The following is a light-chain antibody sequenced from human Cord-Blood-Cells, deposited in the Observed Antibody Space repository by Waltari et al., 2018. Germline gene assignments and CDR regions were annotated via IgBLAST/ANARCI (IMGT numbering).Light chain of an antibody. CDR3: CSYAGSSTLV. V-gene: IGLV2-23*01. CDR2: EGS. Sequence: QSALTQPASVSGSPGQSITISCTGTSSDVGSYNLDSWYQQHPGKAPKRMIYEGSKRPSGVSNRFSGSKSGNTASLTISGLQAEDEADYYCCSYAGSSTLVFGGGTKLTVL. CDR1: SSDVGSYNL. J-gene: IGLJ2*01.